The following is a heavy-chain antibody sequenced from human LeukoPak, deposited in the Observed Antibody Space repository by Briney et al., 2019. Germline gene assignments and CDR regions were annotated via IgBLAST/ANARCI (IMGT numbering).Heavy chain of an antibody. CDR2: INHSGST. CDR1: GGSFSGYY. D-gene: IGHD3-22*01. J-gene: IGHJ4*02. Sequence: PSETLSLTCAVYGGSFSGYYWSWIRQPPGKGLEWIGEINHSGSTNYNPSLKSRVTIPVDTSKNQFSLKLSSVTAADTAVYYCARGLLRYYDSSGYYPYYFDYWGQGTLVTVSS. V-gene: IGHV4-34*01. CDR3: ARGLLRYYDSSGYYPYYFDY.